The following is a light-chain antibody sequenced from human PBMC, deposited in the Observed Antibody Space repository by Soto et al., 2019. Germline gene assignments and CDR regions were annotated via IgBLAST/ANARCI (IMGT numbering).Light chain of an antibody. Sequence: EIVLTQSPGTLSLSPGERATLSCRASQTVRSTCLAWYQQKHGQAPRLIIYGATKRQSGVPDRFSGGGSGTDFTLTISSLEPEDFAVYYCQQYSGSVTFGGGTKVDIK. CDR3: QQYSGSVT. V-gene: IGKV3-20*01. CDR1: QTVRSTC. J-gene: IGKJ4*01. CDR2: GAT.